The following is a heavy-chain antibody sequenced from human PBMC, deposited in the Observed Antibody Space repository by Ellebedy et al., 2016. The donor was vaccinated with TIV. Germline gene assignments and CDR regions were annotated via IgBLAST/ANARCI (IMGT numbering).Heavy chain of an antibody. CDR2: IFPPDSRT. D-gene: IGHD1-26*01. V-gene: IGHV5-51*01. CDR1: GYPFTNYW. J-gene: IGHJ4*02. Sequence: GESLKISCQASGYPFTNYWIGWVRQMPGKGLEWMGIIFPPDSRTMYSPSFQGQVTISVDRSINTAHLQWSSLKASDTAIYFCARHVPTPGWSYDNWGQGTLVTVSS. CDR3: ARHVPTPGWSYDN.